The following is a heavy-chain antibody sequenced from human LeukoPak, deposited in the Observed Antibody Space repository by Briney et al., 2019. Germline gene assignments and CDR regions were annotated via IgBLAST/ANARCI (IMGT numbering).Heavy chain of an antibody. CDR1: GFTFSTYL. CDR2: ITDSGRST. CDR3: AKHGIAVTTVAVFDY. J-gene: IGHJ4*02. V-gene: IGHV3-23*01. D-gene: IGHD4-17*01. Sequence: GGSLRLSCAAAGFTFSTYLMRWVRQAPGKGLEWVSSITDSGRSTYYADSVKGRFTISRDNSKNTLYLQMNSLGAEDTALYYCAKHGIAVTTVAVFDYWGQETLVTVS.